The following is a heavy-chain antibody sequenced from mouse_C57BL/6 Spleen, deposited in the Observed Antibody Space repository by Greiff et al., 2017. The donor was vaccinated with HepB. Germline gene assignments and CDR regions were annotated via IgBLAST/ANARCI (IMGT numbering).Heavy chain of an antibody. Sequence: QVHVKQPGAELVKPGASVKMSCKASGYTFTSYWITWVKQRPGQGLEWIGDIYPGSGSTNYNEKFKSKATLTVDTSSSTAYMQLSSLTSEDSAVYYCARAYYSNSFAYWGQGTLVTVSA. CDR3: ARAYYSNSFAY. J-gene: IGHJ3*01. CDR2: IYPGSGST. CDR1: GYTFTSYW. V-gene: IGHV1-55*01. D-gene: IGHD2-5*01.